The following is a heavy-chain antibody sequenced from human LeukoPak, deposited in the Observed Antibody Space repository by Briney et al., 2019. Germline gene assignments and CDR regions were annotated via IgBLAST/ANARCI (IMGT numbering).Heavy chain of an antibody. CDR1: GFTFSSYA. J-gene: IGHJ3*02. CDR2: ISYDGSNK. V-gene: IGHV3-30-3*01. CDR3: ARGVGGAI. D-gene: IGHD3-16*01. Sequence: GGSLRLSCAASGFTFSSYAMHWVRQAPGKGLEWVAVISYDGSNKYYADSVKGRFTISRDNSKNTLYLQMNSLRAEDTAVYYCARGVGGAIWGQGTMVTVSS.